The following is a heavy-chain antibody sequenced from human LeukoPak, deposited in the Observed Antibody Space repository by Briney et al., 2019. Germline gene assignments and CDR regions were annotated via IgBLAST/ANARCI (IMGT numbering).Heavy chain of an antibody. D-gene: IGHD6-13*01. V-gene: IGHV3-7*01. CDR1: GFTFSSYW. Sequence: GGSLRLSCAASGFTFSSYWMSWVRQASGKGLEWVANMKYDGSEKYYVDSVKGRFTISRDNAKNSLYLQMNSLRAEDTAVYYCARDIEAAGLFLDYWGQGTLVTVSS. CDR3: ARDIEAAGLFLDY. CDR2: MKYDGSEK. J-gene: IGHJ4*02.